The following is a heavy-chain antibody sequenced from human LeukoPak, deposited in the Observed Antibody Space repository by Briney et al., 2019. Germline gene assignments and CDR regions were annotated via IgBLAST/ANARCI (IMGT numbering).Heavy chain of an antibody. V-gene: IGHV3-21*01. Sequence: PGGSLRLSCAASGFTFNTYWMAWVRQAPGKGLEWVSSISTSSSYIYYADSLKGRFTISRDNAKNSLYLQMNSLRAEDTAVYYCAELGITMIGGVWGKGTTVTISS. CDR1: GFTFNTYW. D-gene: IGHD3-10*02. J-gene: IGHJ6*04. CDR2: ISTSSSYI. CDR3: AELGITMIGGV.